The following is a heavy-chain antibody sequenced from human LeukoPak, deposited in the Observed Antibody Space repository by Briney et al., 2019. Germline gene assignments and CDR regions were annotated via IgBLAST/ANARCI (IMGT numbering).Heavy chain of an antibody. D-gene: IGHD4-17*01. J-gene: IGHJ6*02. CDR1: GLTVSDND. V-gene: IGHV3-66*01. Sequence: GGSLRLSCAASGLTVSDNDIKWVRQAPGKGLEWVSLIYADGTTHYTDSVKGRFSISRDNSGNTVYLQMNSLRGEDTAVYYCAKESATVTTMYYYGMDVWGQGTTVTVSS. CDR2: IYADGTT. CDR3: AKESATVTTMYYYGMDV.